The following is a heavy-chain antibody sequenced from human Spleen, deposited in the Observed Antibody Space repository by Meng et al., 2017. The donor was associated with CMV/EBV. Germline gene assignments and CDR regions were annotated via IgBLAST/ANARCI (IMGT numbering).Heavy chain of an antibody. V-gene: IGHV1-2*02. J-gene: IGHJ4*02. CDR1: GYTFTGYY. D-gene: IGHD5-24*01. Sequence: ASVKVSCXXSGYTFTGYYMHWVRQAPGQGLEXXGWINPNSGGTNYAQKFQGRVTMTRDTXISTAYLELSRLMTAXPAVXYCARPSSRWLQPYFDYWGQGTLVTVSS. CDR2: INPNSGGT. CDR3: ARPSSRWLQPYFDY.